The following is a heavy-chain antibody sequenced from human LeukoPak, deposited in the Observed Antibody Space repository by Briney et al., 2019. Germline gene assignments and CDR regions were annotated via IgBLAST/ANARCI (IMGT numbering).Heavy chain of an antibody. CDR1: GFSFRSHG. Sequence: PARSLRLSCAASGFSFRSHGMHWVRQAPGKGLEWVAVIWYDASDKCYADSVRGRFTVSRDNSKNTFHLQMNSLRVDDTAVYYCVRDIYSKYLDFWGRGTLVTVSS. V-gene: IGHV3-33*01. J-gene: IGHJ2*01. CDR3: VRDIYSKYLDF. D-gene: IGHD3-10*01. CDR2: IWYDASDK.